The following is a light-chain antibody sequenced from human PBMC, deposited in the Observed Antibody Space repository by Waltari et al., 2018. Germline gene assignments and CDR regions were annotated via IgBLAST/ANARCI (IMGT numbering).Light chain of an antibody. CDR1: SNDVGTYNL. V-gene: IGLV2-23*01. Sequence: QSALTQPASVSGSPGQSLTISCTGTSNDVGTYNLLSWLQQHPGKAPKLMIYEGSKRPSGVSSRFSGSRSGNTASLTISGLQADDEADYYCSSYSGFTVIFGGGTKLTVL. CDR2: EGS. CDR3: SSYSGFTVI. J-gene: IGLJ2*01.